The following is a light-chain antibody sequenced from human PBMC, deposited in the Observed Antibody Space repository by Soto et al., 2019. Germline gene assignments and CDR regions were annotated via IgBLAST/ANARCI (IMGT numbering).Light chain of an antibody. CDR3: GTWDSSLSAGF. CDR1: SSNIGNNY. Sequence: QSVLTQPPSVSAAPGQQVTISCSGSSSNIGNNYVSWYQQLPGTAPTLLIYDNNKRPSGIPDRFSGSKSGTSATLGITGLQTGDEADYYCGTWDSSLSAGFFGGGTKLTVL. CDR2: DNN. V-gene: IGLV1-51*01. J-gene: IGLJ2*01.